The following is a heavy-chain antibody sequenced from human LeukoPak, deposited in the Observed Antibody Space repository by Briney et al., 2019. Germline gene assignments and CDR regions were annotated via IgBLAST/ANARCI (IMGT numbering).Heavy chain of an antibody. CDR1: GFTFRSHW. D-gene: IGHD6-19*01. V-gene: IGHV3-74*01. Sequence: GGSLRLSCAASGFTFRSHWMHWVRQAPGKGLVWVSRINSDGSSTNYADSVKGRFTISRDNAKNTMYLEMNSPRAEDTAVYYCARDVAVAEYGMDVWGQGTTVTVSS. J-gene: IGHJ6*02. CDR2: INSDGSST. CDR3: ARDVAVAEYGMDV.